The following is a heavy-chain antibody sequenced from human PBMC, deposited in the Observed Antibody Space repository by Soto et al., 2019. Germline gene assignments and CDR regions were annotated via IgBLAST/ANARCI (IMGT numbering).Heavy chain of an antibody. CDR1: GGSFSCYY. J-gene: IGHJ5*02. CDR3: ARSQWFDP. CDR2: INHSGST. Sequence: SETLSLTCAVYGGSFSCYYWSWIRQPPGKGLEWIGEINHSGSTNYNPSLKSRVTISVDTSKNQLSLKLSSVTAADTAVYYCARSQWFDPWGQGTLVTVSS. V-gene: IGHV4-34*01.